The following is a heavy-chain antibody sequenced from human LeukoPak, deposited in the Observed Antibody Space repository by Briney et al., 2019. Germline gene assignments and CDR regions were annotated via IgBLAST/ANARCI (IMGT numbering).Heavy chain of an antibody. Sequence: PGGSLRLSCAASGFTFSTYAINWARHAPGKGREWVSYISGSTSTIYYADHVKGRFTISRDNAKNSLYLQMNSLRAEDTAVYYCARYGDFDFWGQGTLVTVSS. J-gene: IGHJ4*02. CDR3: ARYGDFDF. CDR1: GFTFSTYA. CDR2: ISGSTSTI. D-gene: IGHD3-10*01. V-gene: IGHV3-48*01.